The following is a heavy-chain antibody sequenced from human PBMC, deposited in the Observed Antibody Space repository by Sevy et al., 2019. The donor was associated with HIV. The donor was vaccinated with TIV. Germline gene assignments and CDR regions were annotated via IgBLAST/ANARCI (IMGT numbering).Heavy chain of an antibody. V-gene: IGHV3-11*01. CDR1: GFTLGDYY. J-gene: IGHJ6*02. D-gene: IGHD4-17*01. CDR2: ISGSDTTM. Sequence: GGSLRLSCAASGFTLGDYYMSWIRQAPGKGLEWLSYISGSDTTMYYADSVKGRFTISRDNAKNSLYLQMNSLRAEDTAVYYCARDHVKDGDLGDYYYFAMDVWGQGTTVTVSS. CDR3: ARDHVKDGDLGDYYYFAMDV.